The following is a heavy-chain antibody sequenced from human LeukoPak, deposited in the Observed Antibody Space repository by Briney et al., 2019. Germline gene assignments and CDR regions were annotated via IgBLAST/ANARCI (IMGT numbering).Heavy chain of an antibody. J-gene: IGHJ4*02. Sequence: PGGSLRLSCAASGFTFSTYGIHWVRQAPGKGLEWVGLLSSGGINKHYADSVKGRFIISRDNSMNTLHLQMSSLGVEDTAVYYCARDHAGSGRAFDYWGQGTLVTVSS. CDR1: GFTFSTYG. CDR2: LSSGGINK. V-gene: IGHV3-30*03. CDR3: ARDHAGSGRAFDY. D-gene: IGHD2-15*01.